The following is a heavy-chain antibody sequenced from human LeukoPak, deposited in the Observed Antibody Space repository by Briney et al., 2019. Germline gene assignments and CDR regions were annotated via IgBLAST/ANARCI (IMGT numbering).Heavy chain of an antibody. CDR3: ARDSRGLSVHFDY. D-gene: IGHD3-10*01. J-gene: IGHJ4*02. CDR2: INQDGSAK. CDR1: GFTFSTYW. V-gene: IGHV3-7*01. Sequence: GGSLRLSCAASGFTFSTYWMSWVRQAPGKGLEWVANINQDGSAKYYVDSVKGRFTISRDDAKNSLYLQMNSLRVEDTALYYCARDSRGLSVHFDYWGQGTLVTVSS.